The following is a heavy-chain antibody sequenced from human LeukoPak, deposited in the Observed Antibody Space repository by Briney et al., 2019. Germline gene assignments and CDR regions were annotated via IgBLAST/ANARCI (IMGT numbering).Heavy chain of an antibody. D-gene: IGHD5-18*01. Sequence: GGSLRLSCAASGFTFSSNYMSWVRQAPGKGLEWVSVIYSGGSTYYADSVKGRFTISRDNSKNTLYLQMNSLRAKDTAVYYCARPRGYSYGYLDYWGQGTLVTVSS. J-gene: IGHJ4*02. CDR1: GFTFSSNY. CDR3: ARPRGYSYGYLDY. CDR2: IYSGGST. V-gene: IGHV3-66*02.